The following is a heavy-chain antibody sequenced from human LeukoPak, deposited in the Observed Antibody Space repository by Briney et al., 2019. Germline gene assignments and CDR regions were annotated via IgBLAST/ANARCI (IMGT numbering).Heavy chain of an antibody. J-gene: IGHJ3*02. CDR2: IYHSGST. D-gene: IGHD3-22*01. CDR1: GGSISSSNW. V-gene: IGHV4-4*02. CDR3: ARNYYDSSGYSAFDI. Sequence: PSGTLSLTCAVSGGSISSSNWWSWVRQPPGKGLEWIGEIYHSGSTNCNPSLKSRVTISVDKSKNQFSLKLSSVTAADTAVYYCARNYYDSSGYSAFDIWGQGTMVTVPS.